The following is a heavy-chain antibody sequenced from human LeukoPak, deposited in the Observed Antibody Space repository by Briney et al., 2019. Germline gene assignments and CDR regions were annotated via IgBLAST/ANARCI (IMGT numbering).Heavy chain of an antibody. CDR3: AKNSGRYYYDSSGYGYFDL. CDR1: GFTFSSYA. J-gene: IGHJ2*01. CDR2: ISGSGGST. D-gene: IGHD3-22*01. V-gene: IGHV3-23*01. Sequence: GGSLRLSCAASGFTFSSYAMSWVRQAPGKGLEWVSAISGSGGSTYYADSVKGRFTISRDSSKNTLYLQMNSLRAEDTAVYYCAKNSGRYYYDSSGYGYFDLWGRGTLVTVSS.